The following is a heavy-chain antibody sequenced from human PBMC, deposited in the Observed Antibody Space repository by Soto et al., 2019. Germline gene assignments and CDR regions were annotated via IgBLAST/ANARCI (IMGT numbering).Heavy chain of an antibody. CDR2: IWYDGSNK. CDR1: GFTFSSYG. Sequence: GGSLRLSCAASGFTFSSYGMHWVRQAPGKGLEWVAVIWYDGSNKYYADSVKGRFTISRDNSKNTLYLQMNSLRAEDTAVYYCARAGKYSSSWYDYWGQGTLVTVSS. J-gene: IGHJ4*02. D-gene: IGHD6-13*01. V-gene: IGHV3-33*01. CDR3: ARAGKYSSSWYDY.